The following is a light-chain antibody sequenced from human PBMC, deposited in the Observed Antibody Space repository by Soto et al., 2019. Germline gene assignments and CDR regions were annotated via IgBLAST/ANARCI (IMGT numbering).Light chain of an antibody. CDR3: QQYNSYPLT. Sequence: DIQITESPSTLSASVGARVTITCRASQSISSWLDWYQQKPGKTPKLLIYKASSLEIGVTSRFSGSGSGAEFTLTISSLQPDDFATYYCQQYNSYPLTFGGGTKVEIE. CDR2: KAS. J-gene: IGKJ4*01. CDR1: QSISSW. V-gene: IGKV1-5*03.